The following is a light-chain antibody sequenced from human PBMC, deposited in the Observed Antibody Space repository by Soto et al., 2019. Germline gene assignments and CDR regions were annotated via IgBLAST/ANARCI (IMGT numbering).Light chain of an antibody. CDR3: QQYFNTPRT. CDR2: WAS. V-gene: IGKV4-1*01. Sequence: DIVMTQSPDSLSVSLGERAVINCKSSQSIFYSSNKKNYLVWYQQRSGQPPKMLIYWASTRESGVPDRVNGSGSVTDFTLTISILQAADVDVCFCQQYFNTPRTFGQGTRVEI. CDR1: QSIFYSSNKKNY. J-gene: IGKJ1*01.